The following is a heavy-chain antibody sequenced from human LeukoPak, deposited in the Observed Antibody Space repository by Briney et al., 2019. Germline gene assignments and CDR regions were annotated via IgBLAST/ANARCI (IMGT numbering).Heavy chain of an antibody. Sequence: ASVKVSCKAFGYTFTGYWMHWVRQAPGQGPEWMGVISPSGGSTTYAQKFQGRVTMTRDMSTSTVYMELSSLRSEDTAVYYCARTYSSSWAPFDYWGQGTLVTVSS. CDR1: GYTFTGYW. CDR2: ISPSGGST. CDR3: ARTYSSSWAPFDY. V-gene: IGHV1-46*01. D-gene: IGHD6-13*01. J-gene: IGHJ4*02.